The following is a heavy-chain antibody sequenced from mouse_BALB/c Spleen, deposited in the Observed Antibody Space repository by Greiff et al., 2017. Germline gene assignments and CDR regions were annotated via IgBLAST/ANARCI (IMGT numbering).Heavy chain of an antibody. CDR2: IWAGGST. J-gene: IGHJ4*01. V-gene: IGHV2-9*02. CDR3: ARGFFITTATDAMDY. Sequence: VQLVESGPGLVAPSQSLSITCTVSGFSLTSYGVHWVRQPPGKGLEWLGVIWAGGSTNYNSALMSRLSISKDNSKSQVFLKMNSLQTDDTAMYYCARGFFITTATDAMDYWGQGTSVTVSS. CDR1: GFSLTSYG. D-gene: IGHD1-2*01.